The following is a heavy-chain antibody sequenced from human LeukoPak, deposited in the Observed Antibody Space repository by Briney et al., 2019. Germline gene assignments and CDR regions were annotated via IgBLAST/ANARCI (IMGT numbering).Heavy chain of an antibody. CDR1: GFTFSSYG. D-gene: IGHD1-26*01. Sequence: GGSLRLSCAASGFTFSSYGMHWVRQAPGKGLEWVAFIRYDGSNKYYADSVKGRFTISRDNSKNTLYLQMNSLRAEDTAVYYCARAYSGSYGCYFDYWGQGTLVTVSS. J-gene: IGHJ4*02. V-gene: IGHV3-30*02. CDR2: IRYDGSNK. CDR3: ARAYSGSYGCYFDY.